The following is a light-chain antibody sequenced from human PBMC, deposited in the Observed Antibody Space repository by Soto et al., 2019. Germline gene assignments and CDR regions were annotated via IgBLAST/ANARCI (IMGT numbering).Light chain of an antibody. V-gene: IGLV2-11*01. J-gene: IGLJ1*01. CDR3: CSYAGDYTFV. CDR2: DVK. Sequence: QSVLTQPRSVSGSPGQSVTISCTGTSSDVGGYNYVTWYQQYPGKAPKLMIYDVKTRPSGVPDRFSGSKSGNTASLTISGLQAEDEADYYCCSYAGDYTFVFGPGTKLTVL. CDR1: SSDVGGYNY.